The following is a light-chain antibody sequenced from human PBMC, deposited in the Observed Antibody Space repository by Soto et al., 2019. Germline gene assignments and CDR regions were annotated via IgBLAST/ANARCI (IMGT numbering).Light chain of an antibody. CDR3: VLYMGSGIWV. J-gene: IGLJ3*02. V-gene: IGLV8-61*01. Sequence: QAVVTQEPPFSVSPGWTVTLTCGLSSGSVSSGHYPSWYQQTPGQAPRTLIYSTNTRSSGVPDRFSGSILGSKAALTITGAQADDESDYYCVLYMGSGIWVFGGGTKLTVL. CDR2: STN. CDR1: SGSVSSGHY.